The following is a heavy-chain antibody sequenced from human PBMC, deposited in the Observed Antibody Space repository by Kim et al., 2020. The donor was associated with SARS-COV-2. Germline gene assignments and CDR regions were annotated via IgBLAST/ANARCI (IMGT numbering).Heavy chain of an antibody. CDR3: ATRLSNTSGWGSHYCDL. J-gene: IGHJ2*01. CDR1: GGSFSGYY. D-gene: IGHD3-10*01. V-gene: IGHV4-34*01. Sequence: SETLSLTCAAYGGSFSGYYWSWIRQPPGKGLEWIGDINHSGRTNYNPSLKSRVTISVDTSNNKSFLMQTSVTAADAAAYFCATRLSNTSGWGSHYCDLWG. CDR2: INHSGRT.